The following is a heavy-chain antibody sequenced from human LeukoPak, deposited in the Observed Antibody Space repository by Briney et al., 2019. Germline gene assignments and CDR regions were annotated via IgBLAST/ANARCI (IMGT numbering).Heavy chain of an antibody. CDR2: ISSGSTI. Sequence: GGSLRLSCAASGFTFSDYYMSWIRQAPGKGLEWVSYISSGSTIYYADSVKGRFTISRDNVKNSLYLQMNSLRAEDTAVYYCASRGGGAFDIWGQGTMVTVSS. D-gene: IGHD2-15*01. V-gene: IGHV3-11*01. CDR3: ASRGGGAFDI. J-gene: IGHJ3*02. CDR1: GFTFSDYY.